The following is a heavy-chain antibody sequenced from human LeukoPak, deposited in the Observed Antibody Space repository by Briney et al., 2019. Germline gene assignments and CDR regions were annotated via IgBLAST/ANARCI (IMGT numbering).Heavy chain of an antibody. D-gene: IGHD3-3*01. J-gene: IGHJ4*02. CDR3: ARFYDFWSGQPEYYFDY. V-gene: IGHV1-18*01. Sequence: GASVKVSCKASGYTFTSYGISWVRQAPGQGLEWMGWISAYNGNTNYAQKLQGRVTMTTDTSTSTAYMELRSLRSDDTAVYYCARFYDFWSGQPEYYFDYWGQGTLVTVSS. CDR1: GYTFTSYG. CDR2: ISAYNGNT.